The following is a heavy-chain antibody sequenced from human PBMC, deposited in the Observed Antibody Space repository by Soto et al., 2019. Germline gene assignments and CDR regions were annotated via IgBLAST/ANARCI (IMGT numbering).Heavy chain of an antibody. V-gene: IGHV1-69*01. J-gene: IGHJ5*02. D-gene: IGHD6-13*01. CDR1: GGTFSNYA. CDR2: IIPVFGTV. Sequence: QVRLVQSGAEVKKPGSSVKVSCKASGGTFSNYAITWLRLAPGQGLEWLGGIIPVFGTVNYAQKFQGRVTITANASTSTAYMELNRLRSEDTAVYYCASDTPYTNSIGNWFDPWGQGTLVIVS. CDR3: ASDTPYTNSIGNWFDP.